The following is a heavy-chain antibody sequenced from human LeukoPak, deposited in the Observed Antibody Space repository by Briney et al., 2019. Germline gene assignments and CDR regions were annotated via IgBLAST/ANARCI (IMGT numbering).Heavy chain of an antibody. Sequence: SETLSLTCTVSGGSISGYYWSWIRQPPGKGLEWIGYIYYSGSTNYNPSLKSRVTMSVDTSKNQFSLKLSSVTAADTAVYYCARDSSGWYGNYYYMDVWGKGTTVTVSS. CDR2: IYYSGST. V-gene: IGHV4-59*12. J-gene: IGHJ6*03. CDR1: GGSISGYY. CDR3: ARDSSGWYGNYYYMDV. D-gene: IGHD6-19*01.